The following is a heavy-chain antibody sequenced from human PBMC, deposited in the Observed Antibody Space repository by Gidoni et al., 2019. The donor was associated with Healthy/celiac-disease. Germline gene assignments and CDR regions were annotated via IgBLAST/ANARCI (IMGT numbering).Heavy chain of an antibody. CDR3: ARTPMTTTRYYFDY. Sequence: QVQLQESGPGLAKPSKPLSLTCTVPGGSLSSGYYYWSWILQPPGKGLEWIGYIYYSGSTYYNPSLKSRVTISVDTSKNQFSLKLSSVTAADTAVYYCARTPMTTTRYYFDYWGQGTLVTVSS. J-gene: IGHJ4*02. CDR1: GGSLSSGYYY. D-gene: IGHD1-26*01. V-gene: IGHV4-30-4*01. CDR2: IYYSGST.